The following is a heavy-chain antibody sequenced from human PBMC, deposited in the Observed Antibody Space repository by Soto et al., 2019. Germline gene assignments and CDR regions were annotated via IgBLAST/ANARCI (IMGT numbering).Heavy chain of an antibody. CDR3: ARVLGARIAASNWFDP. J-gene: IGHJ5*02. CDR1: GGSFSDYY. V-gene: IGHV4-34*01. CDR2: INQSGSG. D-gene: IGHD6-13*01. Sequence: QVQLQQWGAGLLKPSETLSLTCAVYGGSFSDYYWSSIRQPPGKGLEWIGEINQSGSGNYNPSLKSRVTISLDRTKTQFSLRLSSVTAADTAVYYCARVLGARIAASNWFDPWGQGTLVTVSS.